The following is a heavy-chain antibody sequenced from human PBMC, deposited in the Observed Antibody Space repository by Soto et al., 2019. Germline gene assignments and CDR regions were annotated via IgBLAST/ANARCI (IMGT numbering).Heavy chain of an antibody. J-gene: IGHJ4*02. CDR2: IYYSGSS. Sequence: QVQLQESGPGLVKPSQTLSLTCTVSCGSISSGGYYWGWIRQHPGKGLEWIGHIYYSGSSYYSPSLKSRVNISVDTSKNQFSLRLSSVTAADTAVYYCARASTSTSARDFDFWGRGTLVTVSS. V-gene: IGHV4-31*03. CDR1: CGSISSGGYY. CDR3: ARASTSTSARDFDF. D-gene: IGHD2-2*01.